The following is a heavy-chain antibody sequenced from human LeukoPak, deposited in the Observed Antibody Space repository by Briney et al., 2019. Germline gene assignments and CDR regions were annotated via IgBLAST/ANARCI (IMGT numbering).Heavy chain of an antibody. V-gene: IGHV3-13*05. CDR1: GFTFSSYD. J-gene: IGHJ6*04. CDR3: ARGPPGYYGMDV. CDR2: IGTAGDP. Sequence: GGSLRLSCAASGFTFSSYDMHWVRQATGKGLEWVSAIGTAGDPYYPGSVKGRFTISRENAKNSLYLQTNSLRAGDTAVYYCARGPPGYYGMDVWGKGTTVTVSS.